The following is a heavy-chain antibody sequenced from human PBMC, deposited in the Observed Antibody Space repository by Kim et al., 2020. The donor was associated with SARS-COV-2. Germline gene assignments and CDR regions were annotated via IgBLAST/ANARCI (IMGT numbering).Heavy chain of an antibody. D-gene: IGHD3-3*01. CDR3: SRLQPVTIFGVVSHFDY. CDR2: IYYSGST. V-gene: IGHV4-59*08. CDR1: GGSISSYY. J-gene: IGHJ4*02. Sequence: SETLSLTCTVSGGSISSYYRSWIRQPPGKGLEWIGYIYYSGSTNYNPSLKSRVTISVDTSKNQFSLKLSSVTAADTAVYYCSRLQPVTIFGVVSHFDYWGQGTLVPVSS.